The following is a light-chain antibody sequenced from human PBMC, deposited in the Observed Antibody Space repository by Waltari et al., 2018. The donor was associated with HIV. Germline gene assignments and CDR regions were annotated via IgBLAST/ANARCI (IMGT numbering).Light chain of an antibody. CDR2: DAS. V-gene: IGKV1-33*01. Sequence: DIQMTQSPSSLSASVRDRVTITCQASQDITNYLNWYQQKPGKAPKLLIYDASNLETGVPSRFSGSGSGTEFTFTIISLQPEDIATYYCQQYDSLPYTFGQGTKLEIK. J-gene: IGKJ2*01. CDR1: QDITNY. CDR3: QQYDSLPYT.